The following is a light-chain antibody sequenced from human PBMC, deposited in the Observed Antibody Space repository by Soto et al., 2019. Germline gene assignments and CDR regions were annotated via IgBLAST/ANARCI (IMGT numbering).Light chain of an antibody. J-gene: IGKJ1*01. CDR1: QSVSNN. Sequence: EIVVTLSPGTLSLSPGDSITLSCRASQSVSNNYLAWYQQKPGQAPRLLVYGASTKATDMPGRFSGRGSGTEFTLTINNLQSEDFAVYYCQQYRNWPRTFGQGTKVDIK. CDR2: GAS. CDR3: QQYRNWPRT. V-gene: IGKV3-15*01.